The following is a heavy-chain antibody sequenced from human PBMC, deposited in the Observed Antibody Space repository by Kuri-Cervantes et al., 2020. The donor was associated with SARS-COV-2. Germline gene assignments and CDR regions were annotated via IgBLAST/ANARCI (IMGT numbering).Heavy chain of an antibody. Sequence: GESLKIPCAASGFNFSSYAMHWVRQAPGQGLEWVAAISYDGNNKYFAVSVRGRFTVSRDNSKNTLYLEMDGLRPEDTAVYYCARDMTFDEYGDYFYYYMDVWGKGTTVTVSS. CDR1: GFNFSSYA. D-gene: IGHD3-16*01. CDR3: ARDMTFDEYGDYFYYYMDV. CDR2: ISYDGNNK. J-gene: IGHJ6*03. V-gene: IGHV3-30*04.